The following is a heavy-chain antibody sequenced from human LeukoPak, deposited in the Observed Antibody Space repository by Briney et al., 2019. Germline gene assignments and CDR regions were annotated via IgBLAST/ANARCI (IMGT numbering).Heavy chain of an antibody. D-gene: IGHD3-22*01. Sequence: SETLSLTCTVSGGSISSYYWSWIRQPPGKGLEWIGYIYYSGSTNYNPSLKSRVTISVDTSKNQFSPKLSSVTAADTAVYYCAREDSQGSDDAFDIWGQGTMVTVSS. J-gene: IGHJ3*02. CDR3: AREDSQGSDDAFDI. CDR1: GGSISSYY. CDR2: IYYSGST. V-gene: IGHV4-59*01.